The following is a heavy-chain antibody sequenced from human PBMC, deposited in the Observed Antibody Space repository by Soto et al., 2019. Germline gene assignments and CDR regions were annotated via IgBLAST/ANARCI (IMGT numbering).Heavy chain of an antibody. J-gene: IGHJ4*02. CDR1: GYNFNGYY. Sequence: ASVKVSCKASGYNFNGYYIHWLRQSPGQGLEWMGWMNPNTGGANYAQKFQGKVIMTTDTSISTAYLELRSLTSDDTAVYYCAKVISTIGSKQWLAQTKHQALDYWGQGTLVTVS. V-gene: IGHV1-2*02. D-gene: IGHD6-19*01. CDR2: MNPNTGGA. CDR3: AKVISTIGSKQWLAQTKHQALDY.